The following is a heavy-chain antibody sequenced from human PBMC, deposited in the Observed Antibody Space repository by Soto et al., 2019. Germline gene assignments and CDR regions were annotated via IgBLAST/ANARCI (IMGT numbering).Heavy chain of an antibody. J-gene: IGHJ5*02. CDR2: INAANGDT. D-gene: IGHD6-13*01. CDR3: VRRHVSATGIDWFDP. CDR1: GYTFTSYG. V-gene: IGHV1-3*01. Sequence: ASGYTFTSYGIHWVRQAPGQRLEWMGWINAANGDTKYSPKFQGRVTITRDTSASTAYMELSSLRSEDTAVYYCVRRHVSATGIDWFDPRGQGTLVTVSS.